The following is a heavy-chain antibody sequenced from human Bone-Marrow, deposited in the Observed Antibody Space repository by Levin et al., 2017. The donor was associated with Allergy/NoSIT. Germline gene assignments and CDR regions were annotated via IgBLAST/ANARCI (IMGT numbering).Heavy chain of an antibody. Sequence: SGPTLVKPTQTLTLTCTFSGFSLSTSGVGVAWIRQPPGKALEWLAIIYWDGERDYNPSVKSRRTITKDTSKNQEVLTMNNMEPVETRHNFCAHRITAAGTVFDFWGQGTLVTVSS. CDR2: IYWDGER. V-gene: IGHV2-5*02. J-gene: IGHJ4*02. D-gene: IGHD6-13*01. CDR1: GFSLSTSGVG. CDR3: AHRITAAGTVFDF.